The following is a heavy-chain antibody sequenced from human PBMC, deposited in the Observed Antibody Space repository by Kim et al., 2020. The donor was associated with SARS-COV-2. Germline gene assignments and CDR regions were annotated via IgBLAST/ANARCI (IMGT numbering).Heavy chain of an antibody. Sequence: TGRFTISRDNAKNSLYLRMNSLSAEDTAVYYCARDDWYGDGTWVGDAFDIWGQGTMVTVSS. J-gene: IGHJ3*02. D-gene: IGHD3-10*01. CDR3: ARDDWYGDGTWVGDAFDI. V-gene: IGHV3-11*06.